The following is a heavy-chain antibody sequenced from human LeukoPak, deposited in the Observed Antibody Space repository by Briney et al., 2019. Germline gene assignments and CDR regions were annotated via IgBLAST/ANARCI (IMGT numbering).Heavy chain of an antibody. CDR3: ARCCSGGTISSAFDI. CDR2: MNPNSGNT. Sequence: ASVKVSCKASGNTFITYDINWVRQATGQGLEWMGWMNPNSGNTGYAQKFQGRVTITRNTSISTVYMEMSSLRSEDTAVYYCARCCSGGTISSAFDIWGQGTMVTVSS. J-gene: IGHJ3*02. CDR1: GNTFITYD. D-gene: IGHD2-15*01. V-gene: IGHV1-8*03.